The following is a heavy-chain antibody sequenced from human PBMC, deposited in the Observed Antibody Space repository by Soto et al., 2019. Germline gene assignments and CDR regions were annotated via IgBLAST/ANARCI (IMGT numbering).Heavy chain of an antibody. V-gene: IGHV5-51*01. D-gene: IGHD1-26*01. CDR1: GCTFTSHW. Sequence: GESLKISCKGSGCTFTSHWIGCVRQIPGKGLEWMGIIYPGDSDTRYSPSFQGQVIISADKSITTAYLQWSSLKASDTAMYYCVRVGRVGATSLSNAWFDPWGQGTLVTVSS. CDR3: VRVGRVGATSLSNAWFDP. CDR2: IYPGDSDT. J-gene: IGHJ5*02.